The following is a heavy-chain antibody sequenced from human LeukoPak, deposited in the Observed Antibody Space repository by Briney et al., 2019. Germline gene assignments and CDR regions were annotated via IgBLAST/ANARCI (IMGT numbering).Heavy chain of an antibody. V-gene: IGHV4-59*08. D-gene: IGHD6-6*01. CDR3: ARNGGSSSYYYYGMDV. CDR1: GGSISSYY. Sequence: SETLSLTCTVSGGSISSYYWSWIRQPPGKGLEWIGYIYYSGSTNYNPSLKSRVTISVDTSKNQFSLKLSSVTAADTAVYYCARNGGSSSYYYYGMDVWDQGTTVTVSS. CDR2: IYYSGST. J-gene: IGHJ6*02.